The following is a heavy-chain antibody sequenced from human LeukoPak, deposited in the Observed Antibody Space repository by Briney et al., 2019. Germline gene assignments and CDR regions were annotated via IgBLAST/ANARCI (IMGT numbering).Heavy chain of an antibody. CDR3: AKDLRGYSGYDHPWGAFDI. V-gene: IGHV3-23*01. CDR2: ISGSGGST. J-gene: IGHJ3*02. CDR1: GITLSGHA. D-gene: IGHD5-12*01. Sequence: QPGRSLRLSCVGAGITLSGHAMHWVRQAPGKGLEWVSAISGSGGSTYYADSVKGRFTISRDNSKNTLYLQMNSLRAEDTAVYYCAKDLRGYSGYDHPWGAFDIWGQGTMVTVSS.